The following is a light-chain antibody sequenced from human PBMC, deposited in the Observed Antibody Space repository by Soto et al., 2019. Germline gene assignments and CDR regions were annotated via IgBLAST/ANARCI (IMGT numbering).Light chain of an antibody. J-gene: IGKJ1*01. CDR2: GTS. Sequence: MVMTQSPATLSVSPGERVTLSCRTSQNVTSNLAWYQLKPGQTPSLLIYGTSTRAPDIPVRFSGSGSGTEFTLTITTVQSGDSAVYYCQQYDDWGFGPGTKVETK. CDR3: QQYDDWG. CDR1: QNVTSN. V-gene: IGKV3-15*01.